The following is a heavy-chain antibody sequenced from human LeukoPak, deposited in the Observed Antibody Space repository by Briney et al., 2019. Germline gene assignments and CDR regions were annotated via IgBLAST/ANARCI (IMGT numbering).Heavy chain of an antibody. Sequence: GESLRLSCAASGFSFSSGTMNWVRQAPGQALEWVSSLSISGRLIWYAGSVKGRFTISRDNAANYLFLQMNSLRVEDTAVYYCARDLQTGLAFDAWGQGTVVAVSS. CDR2: LSISGRLI. CDR1: GFSFSSGT. D-gene: IGHD7-27*01. J-gene: IGHJ3*01. CDR3: ARDLQTGLAFDA. V-gene: IGHV3-21*06.